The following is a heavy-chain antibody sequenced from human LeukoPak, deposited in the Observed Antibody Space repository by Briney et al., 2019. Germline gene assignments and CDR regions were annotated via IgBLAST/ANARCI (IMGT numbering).Heavy chain of an antibody. J-gene: IGHJ4*02. Sequence: GGSLRLSCAASGFTFSSYAMSWVRQAPGKGLEWVSAISGSGGSTYYADSVKGRFTISRDNSKNTLYLQMNSLRAEDTAVYYCAKSNSDFLSGYYDYWGQGTLVTVSS. D-gene: IGHD3-3*01. CDR2: ISGSGGST. CDR1: GFTFSSYA. V-gene: IGHV3-23*01. CDR3: AKSNSDFLSGYYDY.